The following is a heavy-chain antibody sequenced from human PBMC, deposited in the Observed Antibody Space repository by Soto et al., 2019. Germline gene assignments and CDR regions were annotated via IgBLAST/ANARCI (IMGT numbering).Heavy chain of an antibody. D-gene: IGHD2-2*01. V-gene: IGHV1-8*01. J-gene: IGHJ6*02. CDR2: MNPNSGNT. Sequence: VASVKVSCKASGYTFTSYDISWVRQATGQGLEWMGWMNPNSGNTDYAQRFQGRVTMTRNTSISTAYMELSSLRSEDTAVYYCARGISTTRYYYYYGMDVWGQGTTVTVSS. CDR3: ARGISTTRYYYYYGMDV. CDR1: GYTFTSYD.